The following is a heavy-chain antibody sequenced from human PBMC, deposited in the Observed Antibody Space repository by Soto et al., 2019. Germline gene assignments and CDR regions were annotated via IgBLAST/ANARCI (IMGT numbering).Heavy chain of an antibody. CDR3: AKGVPGIAVAGTGYFQH. CDR2: ISGSGDST. Sequence: EVQLLESGGGLVQPGGSLRLSCAASGFTFSSYAMSWVRQAPGKGLEWVSGISGSGDSTYYADSVKGRFTISRDNSKKTLYLQMNSLRAEDTAVYYCAKGVPGIAVAGTGYFQHWGQGTLVIVSS. CDR1: GFTFSSYA. D-gene: IGHD6-19*01. J-gene: IGHJ1*01. V-gene: IGHV3-23*01.